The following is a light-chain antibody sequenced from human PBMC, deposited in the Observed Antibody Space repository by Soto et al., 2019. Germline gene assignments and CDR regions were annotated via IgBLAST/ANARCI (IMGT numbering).Light chain of an antibody. CDR2: EVT. CDR3: SSYAGSNKLV. J-gene: IGLJ2*01. V-gene: IGLV2-8*01. Sequence: QSALTQPPSASGSPGQSVTISCTGTSSDVGGYNYVSWYQQHPGKAPKLMIYEVTKRPSGVPDRFSGSKSGNTASLTVSGLQAEYEADYYCSSYAGSNKLVFGGGTKLTVL. CDR1: SSDVGGYNY.